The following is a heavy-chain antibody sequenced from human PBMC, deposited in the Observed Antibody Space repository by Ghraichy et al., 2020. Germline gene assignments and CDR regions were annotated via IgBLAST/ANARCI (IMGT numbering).Heavy chain of an antibody. J-gene: IGHJ3*02. D-gene: IGHD2-21*02. V-gene: IGHV1-69*04. CDR3: ARVAIIDASGGGDYVDAFDI. CDR2: IIPIVGQP. Sequence: SVKVSCKASGGVFSRNGIIWARQVPGQGLEWMGRIIPIVGQPNYARKFQGRVTITADTSTSTAYMELSSLRSEDTAVYYCARVAIIDASGGGDYVDAFDIWGQGTMVTVSS. CDR1: GGVFSRNG.